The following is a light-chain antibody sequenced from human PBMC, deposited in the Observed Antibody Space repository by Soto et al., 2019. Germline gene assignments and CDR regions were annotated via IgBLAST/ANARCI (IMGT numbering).Light chain of an antibody. J-gene: IGKJ4*01. CDR2: KTS. Sequence: DIQMSQSPSTLSASVGGRVTITCRASQGTGDWLAWYQQKPGKAPKLLIYKTSTLEGGVPSRSSGSGSETEFTLTISSLQPDDFATYYCQQYSSYPLTFGGGTKVDIK. CDR1: QGTGDW. CDR3: QQYSSYPLT. V-gene: IGKV1-5*03.